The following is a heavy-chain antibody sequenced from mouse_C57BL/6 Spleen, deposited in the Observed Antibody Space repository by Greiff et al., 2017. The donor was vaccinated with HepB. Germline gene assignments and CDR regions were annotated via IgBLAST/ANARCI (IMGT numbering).Heavy chain of an antibody. CDR1: GYSFTDYN. J-gene: IGHJ4*01. D-gene: IGHD1-1*01. CDR3: ARRHYYGSSYAMDY. Sequence: EVQLKQSGPELVKPGASVKISCKASGYSFTDYNMNWVKQSNGKSLEWIGVINPNYGTTSYNQKFKGKATLTVDQSSSTAYMQLNSLTSEDSAVYYCARRHYYGSSYAMDYWGQGTSVTVSS. V-gene: IGHV1-39*01. CDR2: INPNYGTT.